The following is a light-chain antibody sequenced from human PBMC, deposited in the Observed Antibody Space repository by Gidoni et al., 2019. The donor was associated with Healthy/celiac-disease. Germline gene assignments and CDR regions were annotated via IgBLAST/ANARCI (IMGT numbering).Light chain of an antibody. CDR3: QQRSNWPLT. J-gene: IGKJ4*01. Sequence: EIVLTQSPATLSLSPGERATLSCRASQSVSSYLAWYQQKPGQAPSLLIYDAPNRATGIPARFSGSGSGTDFTLTISSLEPEDFAVYYCQQRSNWPLTFGGGTKVEIK. V-gene: IGKV3-11*01. CDR2: DAP. CDR1: QSVSSY.